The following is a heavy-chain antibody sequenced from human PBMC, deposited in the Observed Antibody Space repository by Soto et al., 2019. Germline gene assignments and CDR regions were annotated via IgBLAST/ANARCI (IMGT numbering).Heavy chain of an antibody. CDR3: VRQANYNSGSFDN. D-gene: IGHD3-10*01. V-gene: IGHV3-23*01. CDR2: TTGRGDDT. Sequence: VGSLRLSCAASGFNYGSYAMSWVRQAPGKGLEWVSSTTGRGDDTYYVDAVKGRFTISRDNSKNTHYLQMNTLRAEDTAIYYCVRQANYNSGSFDNWGQGTLVTVSS. J-gene: IGHJ4*02. CDR1: GFNYGSYA.